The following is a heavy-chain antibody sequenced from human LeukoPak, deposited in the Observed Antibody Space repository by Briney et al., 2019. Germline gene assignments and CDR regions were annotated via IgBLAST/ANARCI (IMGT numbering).Heavy chain of an antibody. V-gene: IGHV4-39*01. CDR1: GGSISSSSYY. D-gene: IGHD3-10*01. CDR2: IYYSGST. J-gene: IGHJ4*02. Sequence: SETLSPTFTVSGGSISSSSYYWGWIRQPPGKGLEWIGSIYYSGSTYYNPSLKSRVTISVDTSKNQFSLKLSSVTAADTAVYYCARLHGFALDYWGQGTLVTVSS. CDR3: ARLHGFALDY.